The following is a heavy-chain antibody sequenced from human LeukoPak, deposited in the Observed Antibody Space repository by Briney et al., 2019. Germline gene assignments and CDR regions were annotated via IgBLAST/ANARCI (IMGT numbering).Heavy chain of an antibody. CDR1: GYTFTNYY. D-gene: IGHD6-6*01. J-gene: IGHJ4*02. CDR2: INPSGGST. CDR3: AREGPYSDSSRSRFDY. V-gene: IGHV1-46*01. Sequence: APGKVSCKASGYTFTNYYIHWVRQAPGQGLEWTGIINPSGGSTSYAQKFQARVTMTRDTSTSTVYMELSSLRSEDTAVYYCAREGPYSDSSRSRFDYWGQGTLVTVS.